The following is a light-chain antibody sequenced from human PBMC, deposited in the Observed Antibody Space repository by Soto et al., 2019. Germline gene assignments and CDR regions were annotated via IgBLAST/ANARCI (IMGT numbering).Light chain of an antibody. CDR3: QAWDSSTAMV. V-gene: IGLV3-1*01. CDR2: QDS. Sequence: SYELTQPPSVSVSPGQTASITCSGDKWGDKYACWYQQKPGQSPVLVIYQDSKRPSGIPERFSGSNSGNTATLTISGTQAMDEADYYCQAWDSSTAMVFGTGTKVTVL. J-gene: IGLJ1*01. CDR1: KWGDKY.